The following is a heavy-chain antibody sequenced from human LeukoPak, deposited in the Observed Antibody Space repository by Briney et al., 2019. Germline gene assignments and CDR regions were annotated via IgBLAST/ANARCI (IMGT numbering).Heavy chain of an antibody. CDR1: GFTVSINY. V-gene: IGHV3-53*01. CDR2: IYSDSST. Sequence: PGGSLGLSCAASGFTVSINYMAWVRQAPGKGLEWVSLIYSDSSTYYADSVKGRFTISRDNSKNTLYLQMSSLRAEDTAVYYCARWSTARNYYYDTSGYYSREAFDIWGQGTMVTVSS. CDR3: ARWSTARNYYYDTSGYYSREAFDI. D-gene: IGHD3-22*01. J-gene: IGHJ3*02.